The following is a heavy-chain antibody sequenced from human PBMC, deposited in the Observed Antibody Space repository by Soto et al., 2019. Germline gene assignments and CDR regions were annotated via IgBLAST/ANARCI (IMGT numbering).Heavy chain of an antibody. CDR1: GGTFSSYA. J-gene: IGHJ5*02. CDR3: ARDWRVGASRWFGP. CDR2: IIPIFGTA. D-gene: IGHD1-26*01. Sequence: SVKVSCKASGGTFSSYAISWVRQAPGQGLEWMGGIIPIFGTANYAQKFQGRVTITADESTSTAYMELSSLRSEDTAVYYCARDWRVGASRWFGPWGQGTLVTVSS. V-gene: IGHV1-69*13.